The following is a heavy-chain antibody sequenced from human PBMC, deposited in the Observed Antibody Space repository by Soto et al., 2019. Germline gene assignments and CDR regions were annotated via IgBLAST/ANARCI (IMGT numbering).Heavy chain of an antibody. CDR1: GITSSTHT. J-gene: IGHJ5*02. Sequence: SVKVSCKASGITSSTHTITWVRQDHGQGLEWMGGFIPLFGTGHKAQKFEGRITIIADKYRSRGYMELSSVRSEDTAVYFCGSGPAMGADHWAQGTLVTVSS. D-gene: IGHD5-18*01. V-gene: IGHV1-69*06. CDR2: FIPLFGTG. CDR3: GSGPAMGADH.